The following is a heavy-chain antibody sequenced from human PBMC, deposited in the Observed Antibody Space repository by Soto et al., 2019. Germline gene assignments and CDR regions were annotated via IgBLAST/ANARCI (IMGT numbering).Heavy chain of an antibody. CDR2: ISAGGRSI. CDR3: ARSTPGNPFDI. V-gene: IGHV3-21*01. Sequence: EVQLVESGGGLVKPGGSLRVSCAASGFSFTSYTMNWVRQAPEKGLEWVASISAGGRSIYYADSLKGRSTVSRDNAKSSLYLQVSSLRADDTAVYYCARSTPGNPFDIWGQGTMVTVSS. J-gene: IGHJ3*02. CDR1: GFSFTSYT. D-gene: IGHD3-10*01.